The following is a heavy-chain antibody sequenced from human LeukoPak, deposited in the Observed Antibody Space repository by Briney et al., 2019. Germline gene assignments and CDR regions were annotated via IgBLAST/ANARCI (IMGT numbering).Heavy chain of an antibody. J-gene: IGHJ3*02. CDR3: ARMEYQLPLVAFDI. CDR1: GGSISSGSYY. V-gene: IGHV4-61*02. Sequence: SETLSLTCTVSGGSISSGSYYWSWIRQPAGKGLEWIGRIYTSGSTNYNPSLKSRVTISVDTSKNQFSLKLSSVTAADTAVYYCARMEYQLPLVAFDIWGQGTMVTVSS. CDR2: IYTSGST. D-gene: IGHD2-2*01.